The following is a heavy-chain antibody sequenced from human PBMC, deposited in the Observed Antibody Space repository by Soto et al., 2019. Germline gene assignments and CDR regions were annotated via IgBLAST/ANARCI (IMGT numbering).Heavy chain of an antibody. V-gene: IGHV3-30-3*01. CDR2: ISYDGSNK. D-gene: IGHD3-22*01. CDR1: GFTFSNYP. Sequence: QVQLVESGGGVVQPGRSLRLSCAASGFTFSNYPMHWVRQAPGKGLEWVAVISYDGSNKHNADYVKGRFTMSRDNSKNTVYLQMNSLRAEDTAVSYCAREEALLRRGDYESSGFNPWGQGTLVTISS. CDR3: AREEALLRRGDYESSGFNP. J-gene: IGHJ5*02.